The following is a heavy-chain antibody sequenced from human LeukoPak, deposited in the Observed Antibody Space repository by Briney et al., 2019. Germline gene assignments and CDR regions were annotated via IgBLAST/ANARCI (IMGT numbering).Heavy chain of an antibody. J-gene: IGHJ4*02. D-gene: IGHD3-22*01. V-gene: IGHV1-18*01. Sequence: ASVKVSCKASGYTFTSYGISWVRQAPGQGLEWMGWISAYNGNTNYAQKLQGRVTMTTDTSTSTAYMELRSLRSDDTAVYYCARGRNTMIVVVMPEDYWGQGTLVTVSS. CDR1: GYTFTSYG. CDR2: ISAYNGNT. CDR3: ARGRNTMIVVVMPEDY.